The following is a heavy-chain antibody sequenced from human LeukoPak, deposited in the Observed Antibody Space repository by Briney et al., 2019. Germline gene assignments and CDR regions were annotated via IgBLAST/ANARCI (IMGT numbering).Heavy chain of an antibody. CDR2: IYYSGST. Sequence: SETLSLTCTVSGGSISSYYWSWIRQPPGKGLEWIGYIYYSGSTYYNPSLKSRVTISVDTSKNQFSLKLSSVTAADTAVYYCARDLRGSGWYAYDYWGQGTLVTVSS. D-gene: IGHD6-19*01. CDR3: ARDLRGSGWYAYDY. V-gene: IGHV4-59*12. J-gene: IGHJ4*02. CDR1: GGSISSYY.